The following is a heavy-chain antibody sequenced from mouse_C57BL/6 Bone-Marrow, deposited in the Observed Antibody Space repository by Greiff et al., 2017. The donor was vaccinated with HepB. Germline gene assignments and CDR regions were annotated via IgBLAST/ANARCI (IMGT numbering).Heavy chain of an antibody. V-gene: IGHV1-64*01. CDR2: IHPNSGST. D-gene: IGHD1-1*01. CDR1: GYTFTSYW. Sequence: QVQLKQPGAELVKPGASVKLSCTASGYTFTSYWMHWVKQRPGQGLEWIGMIHPNSGSTNYNEKFQSKATLTVDKSSSTAYMQLSSLTSEDAAVYYGARAHDYYGSLCWYFDVWGTGTTVTVTS. CDR3: ARAHDYYGSLCWYFDV. J-gene: IGHJ1*03.